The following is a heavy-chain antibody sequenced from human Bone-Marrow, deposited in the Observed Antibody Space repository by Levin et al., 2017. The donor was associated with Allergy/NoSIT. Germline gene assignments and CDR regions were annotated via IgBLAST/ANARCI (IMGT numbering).Heavy chain of an antibody. Sequence: KAGGSLRLSCVGSHFNFGYVWMNWVRQAPGKGLEWVGRIKSKADGATTEYAAAVTDRFTISRDDSKSTLYLQMESVKTEDTAVYYCTTDYGDYVGFDHWGQGAQVLVSS. CDR3: TTDYGDYVGFDH. V-gene: IGHV3-15*07. CDR1: HFNFGYVW. J-gene: IGHJ4*02. D-gene: IGHD4-17*01. CDR2: IKSKADGATT.